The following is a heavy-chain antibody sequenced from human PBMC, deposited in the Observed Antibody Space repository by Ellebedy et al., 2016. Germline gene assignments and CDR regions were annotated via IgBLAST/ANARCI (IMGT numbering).Heavy chain of an antibody. J-gene: IGHJ4*02. CDR3: ARDPPGFTLVADPYFDY. Sequence: ASVKVSCXASGYTFTGYYMHWVRQAPGQGLEWLGWINPDSGDTNYAQKFQGRVTVTMDTSISTVYMELSRLRSDDTAVYYCARDPPGFTLVADPYFDYWGQGTLVTVSS. CDR1: GYTFTGYY. D-gene: IGHD2/OR15-2a*01. CDR2: INPDSGDT. V-gene: IGHV1-2*02.